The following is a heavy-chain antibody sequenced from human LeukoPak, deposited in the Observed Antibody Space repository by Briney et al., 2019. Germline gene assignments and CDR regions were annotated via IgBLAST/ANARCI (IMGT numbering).Heavy chain of an antibody. CDR3: ARMGHDILVPSGMDV. J-gene: IGHJ6*02. CDR2: ITGSGDNT. CDR1: GFTFSSYA. Sequence: LTGGSLRLSCAASGFTFSSYAMSWVRQAPGKGLEWVSTITGSGDNTYYTDSVKGRFTFSRDNSKSTLYLQMNSLRAEDTAVYYCARMGHDILVPSGMDVWGQGTTVTVSS. V-gene: IGHV3-23*01. D-gene: IGHD1-1*01.